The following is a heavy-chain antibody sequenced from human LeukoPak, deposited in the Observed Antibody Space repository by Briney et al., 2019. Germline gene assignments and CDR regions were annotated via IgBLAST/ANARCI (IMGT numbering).Heavy chain of an antibody. D-gene: IGHD5-24*01. CDR3: AGGRWLQYDDY. CDR1: GGSISSYY. Sequence: KPSETLSLTCTVSGGSISSYYWSWIRQPPGKGLEWIGYIYYSGSTNHNPSLKSRVALSVDTSTSHFSLELNCVTAVDTAVYYCAGGRWLQYDDYWGEGTLVTVSS. V-gene: IGHV4-59*01. CDR2: IYYSGST. J-gene: IGHJ4*02.